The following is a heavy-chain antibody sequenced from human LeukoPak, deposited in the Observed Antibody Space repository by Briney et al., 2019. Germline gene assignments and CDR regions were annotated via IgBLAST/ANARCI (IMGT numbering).Heavy chain of an antibody. V-gene: IGHV5-51*01. Sequence: PGESLQISCKGSGYSFTNYWIGWVRQMPGKGLEWMGIIYPGDSDTRYSPSFQGQVTISADKSICTAYLQLSSLKASDTAMYYCAALTTTVTTGGSDAFDIWGQGTMVTVSS. CDR3: AALTTTVTTGGSDAFDI. CDR1: GYSFTNYW. CDR2: IYPGDSDT. J-gene: IGHJ3*02. D-gene: IGHD4-17*01.